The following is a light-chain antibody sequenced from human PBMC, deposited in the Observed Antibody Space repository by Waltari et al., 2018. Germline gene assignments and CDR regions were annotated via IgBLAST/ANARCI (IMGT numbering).Light chain of an antibody. CDR3: EQGYVTPRT. CDR1: QSVNNY. CDR2: GAS. Sequence: DIQMTQSPSSLSASVGDRVTSTCRASQSVNNYLHWYQQKAGKAPKLLIYGASSLHSGVPSRFSGGGSGTDFTLTISGLQAEDFATYYCEQGYVTPRTFGQGTKLEI. V-gene: IGKV1-39*01. J-gene: IGKJ2*01.